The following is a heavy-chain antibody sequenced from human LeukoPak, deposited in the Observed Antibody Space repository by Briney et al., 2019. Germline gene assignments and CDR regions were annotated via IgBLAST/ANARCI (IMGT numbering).Heavy chain of an antibody. D-gene: IGHD2-2*01. CDR3: ASGSTSLEYFDY. CDR1: GFTFSSYA. J-gene: IGHJ4*02. Sequence: QAGGSLRLSCAASGFTFSSYAMHWVRQAPGKGLEWVAVISYDGSNKYYADSVKGRFTISRDNAKNSLYLQMDSLRAEDTAVYYCASGSTSLEYFDYWGQGTLVTVSS. V-gene: IGHV3-30-3*01. CDR2: ISYDGSNK.